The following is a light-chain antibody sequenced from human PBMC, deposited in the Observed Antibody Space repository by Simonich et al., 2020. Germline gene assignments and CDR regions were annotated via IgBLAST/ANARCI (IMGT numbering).Light chain of an antibody. V-gene: IGLV2-14*03. CDR2: DVS. Sequence: QTALTQPASVSGAPGQSFTISCTGTSSDVGGYNYVSWYQQHPGKAPKLMIYDVSNRPSGVSNRFSGSKSGNTASLTISVLQAEDEADYYCSSYTSSSTLVVFGGGTKLTVL. CDR1: SSDVGGYNY. CDR3: SSYTSSSTLVV. J-gene: IGLJ2*01.